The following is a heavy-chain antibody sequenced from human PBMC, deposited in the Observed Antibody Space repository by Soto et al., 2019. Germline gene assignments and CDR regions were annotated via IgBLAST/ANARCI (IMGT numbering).Heavy chain of an antibody. D-gene: IGHD2-15*01. CDR2: IVVGSGNT. CDR3: AAGSETPYAPYGMDV. CDR1: GFTFTSSA. V-gene: IGHV1-58*01. J-gene: IGHJ6*02. Sequence: GASVKVSCKASGFTFTSSAVQWVRQARGQRLEWIGWIVVGSGNTNYAQKFQERVTITRDMSTSTAYMELSSLRSEDTAVYYCAAGSETPYAPYGMDVWGQGTTVTVSS.